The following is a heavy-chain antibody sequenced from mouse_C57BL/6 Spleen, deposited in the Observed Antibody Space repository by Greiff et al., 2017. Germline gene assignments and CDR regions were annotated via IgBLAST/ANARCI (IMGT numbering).Heavy chain of an antibody. Sequence: EVMLVESGEGLVKPVGSLKLSCAASGFTFSSYAMSWVRQTPEKRLEWVAYISSGGDYIYYADTVKGRFTISRDNARNTLYLQMSSLKSEDTAMYYCTRVSNYYAMDYWGQGTSVTVSS. V-gene: IGHV5-9-1*02. D-gene: IGHD2-5*01. CDR3: TRVSNYYAMDY. CDR1: GFTFSSYA. J-gene: IGHJ4*01. CDR2: ISSGGDYI.